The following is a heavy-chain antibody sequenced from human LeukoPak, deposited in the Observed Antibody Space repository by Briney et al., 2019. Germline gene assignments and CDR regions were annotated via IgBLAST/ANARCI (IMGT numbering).Heavy chain of an antibody. Sequence: ASVKVSCKASGYTFTGYYMHWVRQAPGQGLEWMGWINPNSGGTNYAQKFQGRVTMTRDTSISTAYMELSRPRSDDTAVYYCARVRRAVAGTLVYWGQGTLVTVSS. CDR2: INPNSGGT. D-gene: IGHD6-19*01. CDR1: GYTFTGYY. J-gene: IGHJ4*02. V-gene: IGHV1-2*02. CDR3: ARVRRAVAGTLVY.